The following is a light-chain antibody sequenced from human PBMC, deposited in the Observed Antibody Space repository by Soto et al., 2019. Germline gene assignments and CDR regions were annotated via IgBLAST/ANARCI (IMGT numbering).Light chain of an antibody. J-gene: IGKJ4*01. CDR2: GVS. CDR1: QSVSSN. Sequence: IVMTQYTATLSVSPGESATLSCRASQSVSSNLAWYQQKPGQAPSLLIYGVSTRATGTPARFSGSGSGTEFTLTISSLQSEDFAVYYCQQYIRWPLTFGGGTKVDI. CDR3: QQYIRWPLT. V-gene: IGKV3-15*01.